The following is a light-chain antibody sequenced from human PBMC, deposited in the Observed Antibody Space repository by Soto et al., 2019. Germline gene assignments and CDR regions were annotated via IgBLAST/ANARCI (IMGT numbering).Light chain of an antibody. CDR1: SSNIGINT. V-gene: IGLV1-40*01. Sequence: QSVLTQPPSASGTPGQTITISCSGGSSNIGINTVSWYEHLPGTAPRLLIYGNNNRPSGVPARFSGSKSGTSASLVITGLQAEDEADYYCQSYDTSLSGWVIFGGGTKLTVL. J-gene: IGLJ2*01. CDR2: GNN. CDR3: QSYDTSLSGWVI.